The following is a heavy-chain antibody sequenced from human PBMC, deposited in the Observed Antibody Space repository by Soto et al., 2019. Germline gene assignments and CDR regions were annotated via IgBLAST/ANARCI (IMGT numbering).Heavy chain of an antibody. V-gene: IGHV1-69*13. D-gene: IGHD2-15*01. J-gene: IGHJ6*02. CDR3: AKGDIVVVVAATPIYYYYGMDV. CDR2: IIPIFGTA. Sequence: GASVKVSCKASGGTFSSYATSWVRQAPGQGLEWMGGIIPIFGTANYAQKFQGRVTITADESTSTAYMELSSLRSEDTAVYYCAKGDIVVVVAATPIYYYYGMDVWGQGTTVTVSS. CDR1: GGTFSSYA.